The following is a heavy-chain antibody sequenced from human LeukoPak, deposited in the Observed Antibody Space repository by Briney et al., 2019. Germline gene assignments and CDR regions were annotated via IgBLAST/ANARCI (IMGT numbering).Heavy chain of an antibody. J-gene: IGHJ4*02. D-gene: IGHD4-23*01. CDR3: ASNGGNSDLDY. Sequence: SGTLSLTCAVSGGSISISSSNWWSWVRQPPGKGLERIGEINHSGSTNYTPSLKSRVTISVDKSKNQFSLKLSSVTTADTAVYYCASNGGNSDLDYWGQGALVTVSS. CDR1: GGSISISSSNW. CDR2: INHSGST. V-gene: IGHV4-4*02.